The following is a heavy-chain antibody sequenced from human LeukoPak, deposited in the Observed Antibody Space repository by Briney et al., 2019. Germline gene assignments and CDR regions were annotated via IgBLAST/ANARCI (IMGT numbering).Heavy chain of an antibody. CDR1: GFSFSSNA. V-gene: IGHV3-23*01. D-gene: IGHD1-14*01. CDR3: AKGWKGNLDY. J-gene: IGHJ4*02. CDR2: VSGSGGST. Sequence: GVSLRLSCAASGFSFSSNAMNWVRQAPGKGLEWVSAVSGSGGSTYYADSVKGRFTISRDNSKNTVYLQMNSLRAEDTALYYCAKGWKGNLDYWGQGTLVTVSS.